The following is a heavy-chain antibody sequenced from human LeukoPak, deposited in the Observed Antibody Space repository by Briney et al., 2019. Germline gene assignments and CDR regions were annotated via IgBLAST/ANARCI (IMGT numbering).Heavy chain of an antibody. D-gene: IGHD6-19*01. J-gene: IGHJ4*02. CDR1: GFTFDDYA. CDR3: ATGYSSGWYYFDY. Sequence: GGSLRLSCAASGFTFDDYAMHWVRQAPGKGLEWVSLISGDGGSTYYADSVKGRFTISRDNSKNSLYLQMNSLRTEDTAVYYCATGYSSGWYYFDYWGQGTLVTVSS. V-gene: IGHV3-43*02. CDR2: ISGDGGST.